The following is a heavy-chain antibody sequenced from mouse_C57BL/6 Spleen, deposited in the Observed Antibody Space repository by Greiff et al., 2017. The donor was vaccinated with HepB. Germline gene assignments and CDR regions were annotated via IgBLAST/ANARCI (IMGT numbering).Heavy chain of an antibody. D-gene: IGHD2-3*01. V-gene: IGHV1-54*01. Sequence: VQLQQSGAELVRPGTSVKVSCKASGYAFTNYLIEWVKQRPGQGLEWIGVINPGSGGTNYNEKFKGKATLTADKSSSTAYMQLSSLTSEDSAVYFCARSDGYYVFAYWGQVTLVTVSA. J-gene: IGHJ3*01. CDR1: GYAFTNYL. CDR3: ARSDGYYVFAY. CDR2: INPGSGGT.